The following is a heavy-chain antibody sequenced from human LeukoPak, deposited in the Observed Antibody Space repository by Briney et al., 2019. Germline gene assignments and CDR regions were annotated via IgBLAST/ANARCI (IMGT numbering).Heavy chain of an antibody. CDR1: GFTFSSYA. CDR2: ISYDGSNK. J-gene: IGHJ4*02. CDR3: ARDPDSSPAYFDY. V-gene: IGHV3-30-3*01. Sequence: GGSLRLSCAASGFTFSSYAMHWVRQAPGKGLEWVAVISYDGSNKYYADSVKGRFTISRDNSKNTLYLQMNSLRAEDTAVYYCARDPDSSPAYFDYWGQGTLVTVSS. D-gene: IGHD6-13*01.